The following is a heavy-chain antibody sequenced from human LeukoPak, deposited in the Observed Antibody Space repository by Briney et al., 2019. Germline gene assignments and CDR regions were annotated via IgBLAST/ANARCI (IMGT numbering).Heavy chain of an antibody. CDR2: ISSSSSYI. D-gene: IGHD3-9*01. CDR1: GFTFSSYS. Sequence: GGSLRLSCAASGFTFSSYSMNWVRQAPGKGLEWVSSISSSSSYIYYADSVKGRFTISRDNAKNSLYLQMNSLRAEDTAVYYCAREDDILTGAVDYWGQGTLVTVSS. CDR3: AREDDILTGAVDY. J-gene: IGHJ4*02. V-gene: IGHV3-21*01.